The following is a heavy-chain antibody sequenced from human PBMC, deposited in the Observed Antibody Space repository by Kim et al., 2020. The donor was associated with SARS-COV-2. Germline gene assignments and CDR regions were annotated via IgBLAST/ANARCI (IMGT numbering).Heavy chain of an antibody. D-gene: IGHD2-21*01. V-gene: IGHV3-23*01. J-gene: IGHJ4*02. CDR1: GFSFSSFG. CDR3: AKGLLSMGDY. Sequence: GGSLRLSCAASGFSFSSFGMSWVRQAPGQGLEWVSGIGSAGITYYADSVKGRFTISRDNSKNTVYLQVNSLKVDDTAVYYCAKGLLSMGDYWGQGTLVTV. CDR2: IGSAGIT.